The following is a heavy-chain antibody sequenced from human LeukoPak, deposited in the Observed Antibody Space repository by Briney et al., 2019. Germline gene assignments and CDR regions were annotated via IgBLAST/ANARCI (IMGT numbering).Heavy chain of an antibody. Sequence: SETLSLTCTVSGGSISSYYWSWIRQPAGKGLEWIGYIYYSGSTNYNPSLESRVTISVDTSKNQSSLKLSSVTAADTAVYYCARDHPGEGFDYWGQGTLVTVSS. CDR3: ARDHPGEGFDY. D-gene: IGHD7-27*01. V-gene: IGHV4-59*01. CDR1: GGSISSYY. J-gene: IGHJ4*02. CDR2: IYYSGST.